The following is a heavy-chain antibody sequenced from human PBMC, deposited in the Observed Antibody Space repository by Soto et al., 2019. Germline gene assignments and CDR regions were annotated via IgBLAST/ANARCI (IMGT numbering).Heavy chain of an antibody. CDR1: GFTFINYG. D-gene: IGHD2-2*01. J-gene: IGHJ2*01. V-gene: IGHV3-23*01. CDR3: TRKVLGSTSRPDWWYFDL. Sequence: EVQLLESGGGLVQPGGSLRLSCVGSGFTFINYGMNWVRQTPGKGLEWVSGISGGGDRTFDADSVKGRFTISRDNSKNTVNLQMNSLRADDTAVYYCTRKVLGSTSRPDWWYFDLWVRGTLVTVSS. CDR2: ISGGGDRT.